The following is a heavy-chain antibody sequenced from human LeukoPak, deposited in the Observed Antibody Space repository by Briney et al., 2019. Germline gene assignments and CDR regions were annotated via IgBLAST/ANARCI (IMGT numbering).Heavy chain of an antibody. CDR1: GYTFTDYY. J-gene: IGHJ4*02. CDR3: ARGTPGWFIY. CDR2: INPNSGGT. Sequence: ASVTVSCKASGYTFTDYYIHWVRQAPGQGLECMGRINPNSGGTNYAQKFQGRVTMTRDTSISTAYMELSGLRSDDAAVYYCARGTPGWFIYWGQGTLVTVSS. V-gene: IGHV1-2*06. D-gene: IGHD2-8*02.